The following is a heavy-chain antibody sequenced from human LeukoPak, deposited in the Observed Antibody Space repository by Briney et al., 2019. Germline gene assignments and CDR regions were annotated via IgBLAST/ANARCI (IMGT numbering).Heavy chain of an antibody. CDR1: GFTFSSYS. J-gene: IGHJ4*02. Sequence: GGSLRLSCAASGFTFSSYSMNWVRQAPGKGLEWVSSVSSSSSYIYYADSVKGRFTISRDNAKNSLYLQMNSLRAEDTAVYYCARMGGNDVFDYWGQGTLVTVSS. CDR3: ARMGGNDVFDY. D-gene: IGHD1-1*01. V-gene: IGHV3-21*01. CDR2: VSSSSSYI.